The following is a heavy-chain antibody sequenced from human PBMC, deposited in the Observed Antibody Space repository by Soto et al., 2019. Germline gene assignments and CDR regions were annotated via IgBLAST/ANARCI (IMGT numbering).Heavy chain of an antibody. D-gene: IGHD6-25*01. CDR1: GFTFTNYF. J-gene: IGHJ6*02. Sequence: QVQLVQSGAEVKKPGASVKVSCKAPGFTFTNYFFHWVRQAPRQGLEWLGIISPYDGSTNSGQSLQGRVTMTIDTSTSTVYMELSSLRSEDTAVYYCARGDGRGSSGFYYYYGMDVWGHGTTVTVSS. V-gene: IGHV1-46*01. CDR2: ISPYDGST. CDR3: ARGDGRGSSGFYYYYGMDV.